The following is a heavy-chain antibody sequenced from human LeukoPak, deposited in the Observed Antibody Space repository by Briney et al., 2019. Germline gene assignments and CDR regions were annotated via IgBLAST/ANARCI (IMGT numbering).Heavy chain of an antibody. D-gene: IGHD3-22*01. CDR1: GFTFRNYA. CDR3: ARCMTSCYYEH. Sequence: GGSLRLSCAASGFTFRNYAMSWVRQAPGKGLEWVSTISGSGRNSYYADSVKGRFTISRDNSKDTLYLQMNSLRAEDTAVYYCARCMTSCYYEHWGQGTLVTVSS. V-gene: IGHV3-23*01. J-gene: IGHJ4*02. CDR2: ISGSGRNS.